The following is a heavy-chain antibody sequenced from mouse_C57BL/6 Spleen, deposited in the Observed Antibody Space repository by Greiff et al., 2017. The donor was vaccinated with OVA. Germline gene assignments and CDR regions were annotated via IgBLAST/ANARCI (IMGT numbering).Heavy chain of an antibody. D-gene: IGHD2-3*01. CDR3: ARDGYYDYFDY. Sequence: EVQLKESGPGLVKPSQSLSLTCSVTGYSITSGYYWNWIRQFPGNKLEWMGYISYDGSNNYNPSLKNRISITRDTSKNQFFLKLNSVTTEDTATYYCARDGYYDYFDYWGQGTTLTVSS. J-gene: IGHJ2*01. CDR1: GYSITSGYY. CDR2: ISYDGSN. V-gene: IGHV3-6*01.